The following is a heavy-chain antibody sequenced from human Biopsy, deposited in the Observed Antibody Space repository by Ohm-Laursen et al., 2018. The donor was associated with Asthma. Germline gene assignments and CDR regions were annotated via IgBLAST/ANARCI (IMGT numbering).Heavy chain of an antibody. V-gene: IGHV1-69*06. CDR1: GYTFINYG. CDR2: ISPVFGST. CDR3: ASPSSSREILYYYYNMDI. J-gene: IGHJ6*02. Sequence: ASVKVSCKASGYTFINYGISWVRQAPGLGLEWMGGISPVFGSTNIAQKFQGRVTISADIFTKTAYLEVRSLRSDDTAVYYCASPSSSREILYYYYNMDIWGQGTTVTV. D-gene: IGHD6-13*01.